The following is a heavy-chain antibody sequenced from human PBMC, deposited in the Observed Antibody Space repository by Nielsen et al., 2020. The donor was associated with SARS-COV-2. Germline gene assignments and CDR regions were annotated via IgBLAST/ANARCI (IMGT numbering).Heavy chain of an antibody. CDR1: GFTFSSYS. CDR3: ARYCSGGSCYSPFYYYYGMDV. J-gene: IGHJ6*02. D-gene: IGHD2-15*01. V-gene: IGHV3-21*01. Sequence: GESLKISCAASGFTFSSYSMNWVRQAPGKGLEWVSSISSSSSYIYYADSVKGPFTISRDNAKNSLYLQINSLRAEDTAVYYCARYCSGGSCYSPFYYYYGMDVWGQGTTVTVSS. CDR2: ISSSSSYI.